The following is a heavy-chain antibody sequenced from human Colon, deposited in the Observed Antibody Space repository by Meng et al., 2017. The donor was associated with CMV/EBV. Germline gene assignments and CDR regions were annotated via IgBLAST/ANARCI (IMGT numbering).Heavy chain of an antibody. V-gene: IGHV1-2*02. D-gene: IGHD1-14*01. J-gene: IGHJ4*02. CDR2: IDANSGGT. CDR1: GFPFTGNY. CDR3: ARDGIRGVFFFDY. Sequence: LLESGAEVMEPAASVKVSCKASGFPFTGNYMHWVRQAPGQGLEWMGWIDANSGGTNYAQKFQGRLTMTRDTSISTVYMELNRLRSDDTAVYFCARDGIRGVFFFDYWGQGTLVTVSS.